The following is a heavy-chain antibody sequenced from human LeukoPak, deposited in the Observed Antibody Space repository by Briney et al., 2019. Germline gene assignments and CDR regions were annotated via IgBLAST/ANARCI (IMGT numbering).Heavy chain of an antibody. J-gene: IGHJ4*02. CDR3: ASYDFWSGSFDY. Sequence: SETLSLTCAVYGGSFSGYYWSWIRQPPGKGLEWIGYIYYSGSTNYNPSLKSRVTISVDTSKNQFSLKLSSVTAADTAVYYCASYDFWSGSFDYWGQGTLVTVSS. V-gene: IGHV4-59*01. CDR1: GGSFSGYY. CDR2: IYYSGST. D-gene: IGHD3-3*01.